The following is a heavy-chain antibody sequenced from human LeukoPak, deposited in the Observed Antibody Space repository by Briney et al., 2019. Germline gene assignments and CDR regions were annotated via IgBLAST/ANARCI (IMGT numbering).Heavy chain of an antibody. Sequence: PGGSLRLSCAASGFTFSNYAMSWVRQAPGKGLEWVSVISASDGNTYYADSVKGRFTISRDNSKNALYLQMNSLRAEDTAVYYCAKGVSGNSPDYYYAMDVWGQGTTVTVSS. D-gene: IGHD4-23*01. J-gene: IGHJ6*02. CDR2: ISASDGNT. CDR1: GFTFSNYA. CDR3: AKGVSGNSPDYYYAMDV. V-gene: IGHV3-23*01.